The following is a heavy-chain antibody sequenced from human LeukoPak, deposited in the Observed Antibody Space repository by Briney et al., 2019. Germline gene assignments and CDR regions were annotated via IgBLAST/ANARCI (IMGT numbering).Heavy chain of an antibody. CDR2: IWYDGSNK. D-gene: IGHD6-19*01. CDR1: GFTFSSYG. J-gene: IGHJ4*02. Sequence: GGSLRLSCAASGFTFSSYGMHWVRQAPGKGLEWVAVIWYDGSNKYYADSVKGRFTISRDNSKNTLYLQMNSLRAEDTAVYYCARSSIAVAGIIDYWGQGTLVTVSS. V-gene: IGHV3-33*01. CDR3: ARSSIAVAGIIDY.